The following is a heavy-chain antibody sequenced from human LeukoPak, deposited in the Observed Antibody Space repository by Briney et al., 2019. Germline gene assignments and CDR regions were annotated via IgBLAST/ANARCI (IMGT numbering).Heavy chain of an antibody. J-gene: IGHJ6*03. CDR1: GGSISSYY. CDR3: ARDWVYYGSGSYYNDYYYYMDV. D-gene: IGHD3-10*01. CDR2: IYYTGST. Sequence: PSETLSLTCTISGGSISSYYWSWIRQPPGKGLEWIGYIYYTGSTNHNPSLKSRVTISVDTSKNQFSLKLSSVTAADTAVYYCARDWVYYGSGSYYNDYYYYMDVWGKGTTVTVSS. V-gene: IGHV4-59*01.